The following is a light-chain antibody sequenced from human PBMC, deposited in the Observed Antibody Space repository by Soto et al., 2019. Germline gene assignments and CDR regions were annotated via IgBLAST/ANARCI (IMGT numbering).Light chain of an antibody. J-gene: IGLJ3*02. CDR2: DVT. CDR3: SSYAGGNNLV. CDR1: SSDVGGYNY. V-gene: IGLV2-8*01. Sequence: QPALTQPPSASGSPGQSVTISCTGTSSDVGGYNYVSWYQQHPGKAPKLMIYDVTTRPSGVPDRFSGSKSGNTASLTVSGLQAEDEADYYCSSYAGGNNLVFGGGTKLTVL.